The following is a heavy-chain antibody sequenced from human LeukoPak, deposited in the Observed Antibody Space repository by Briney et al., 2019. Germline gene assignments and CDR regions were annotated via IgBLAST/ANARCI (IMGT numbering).Heavy chain of an antibody. CDR3: ARGLDSSSSWDAFDI. Sequence: SGTLSLTCTVSGGSISTNTWWSWVRQPPGKGLEWIGEIYHSGSTNYNPSLKSRVTISVDKSKNQFSLKLSSVTAADTAVYYCARGLDSSSSWDAFDIWGQGTMVTVSS. J-gene: IGHJ3*02. CDR2: IYHSGST. D-gene: IGHD6-6*01. V-gene: IGHV4-4*02. CDR1: GGSISTNTW.